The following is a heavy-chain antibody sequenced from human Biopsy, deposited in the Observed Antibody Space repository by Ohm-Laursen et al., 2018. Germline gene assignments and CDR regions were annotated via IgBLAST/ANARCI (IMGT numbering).Heavy chain of an antibody. CDR1: GGTFINYA. V-gene: IGHV1-69*13. D-gene: IGHD1-26*01. CDR3: ARGPHSGSHSCFDY. CDR2: IIPMFGTA. J-gene: IGHJ4*02. Sequence: ASVKVSCNASGGTFINYAISWVRQAPGQGLEWMGGIIPMFGTANYAQMLQGRVTISADESTSTSYMELSSLTTEDTAIYYCARGPHSGSHSCFDYWGRGTLVTVSS.